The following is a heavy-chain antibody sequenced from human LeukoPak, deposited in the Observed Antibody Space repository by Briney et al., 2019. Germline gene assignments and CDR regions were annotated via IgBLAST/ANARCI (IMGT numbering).Heavy chain of an antibody. D-gene: IGHD6-6*01. CDR3: AKGEYSSSSPLEY. J-gene: IGHJ4*02. V-gene: IGHV3-23*01. CDR2: ISGSGGGT. Sequence: PGGSLRLSCAASGFTFSSYAMSWVRQAPGEGLEWVSAISGSGGGTYYADSVKGRFTISRDNSKNTLYLQMNSLRAEDTAVHFCAKGEYSSSSPLEYWGQGTPVTVSS. CDR1: GFTFSSYA.